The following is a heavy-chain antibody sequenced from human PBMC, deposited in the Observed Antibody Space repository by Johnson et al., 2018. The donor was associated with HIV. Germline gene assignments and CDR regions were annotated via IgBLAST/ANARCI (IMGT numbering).Heavy chain of an antibody. V-gene: IGHV3-30*04. CDR2: INWNGGIK. Sequence: QVQLVESGGGVAQPGRSLRLSCAASGFIFSTYAMHWVRQAPGKGLEWVSGINWNGGIKGYADSVTGRFTISRDNSKNTLYLQMNSLRAEDTAVYYCARENSSGYHDAFDIWGQGTLVTVSS. CDR3: ARENSSGYHDAFDI. D-gene: IGHD3-22*01. CDR1: GFIFSTYA. J-gene: IGHJ3*02.